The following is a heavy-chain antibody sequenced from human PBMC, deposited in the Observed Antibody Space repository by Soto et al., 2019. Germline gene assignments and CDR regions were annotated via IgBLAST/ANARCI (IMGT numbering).Heavy chain of an antibody. CDR1: GFTFDNYA. CDR2: ISWNSNTI. V-gene: IGHV3-9*01. J-gene: IGHJ4*02. CDR3: AKDTGPN. Sequence: GGSLRLSCAASGFTFDNYAMHWVRQAPGKGLEWVSGISWNSNTIAYADPVKGRFTISRDNAKNSLYLQMNSLRAEDTAFYYCAKDTGPNWGQGTLVTVSS.